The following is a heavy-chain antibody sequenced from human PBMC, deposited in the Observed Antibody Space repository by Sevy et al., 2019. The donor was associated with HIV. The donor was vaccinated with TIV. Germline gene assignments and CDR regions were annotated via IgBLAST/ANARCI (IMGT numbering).Heavy chain of an antibody. CDR3: ARANDSSGYYLDFDY. CDR1: GYTFTSYG. CDR2: ISAYNGNT. V-gene: IGHV1-18*01. J-gene: IGHJ4*02. D-gene: IGHD3-22*01. Sequence: ASVKVSCKASGYTFTSYGISWVRQAPGQGLEWMGWISAYNGNTNYAQKLQGRVTMTTDTSTSTAYMELRSLRSDDTAVYYSARANDSSGYYLDFDYWGQGTLVTVSS.